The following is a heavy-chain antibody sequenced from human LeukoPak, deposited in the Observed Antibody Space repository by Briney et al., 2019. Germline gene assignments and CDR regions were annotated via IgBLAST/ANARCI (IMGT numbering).Heavy chain of an antibody. CDR3: AKGLIPGRLRFGVDV. V-gene: IGHV3-23*01. J-gene: IGHJ6*02. CDR2: DSESSGNT. D-gene: IGHD6-25*01. Sequence: GVSLRLFCAASVFTFSSYALIWVRQAPAKGLEWVSGDSESSGNTYYADSAKGRFTISRDNSKNTLYLQVNKLRAGDTAGYYCAKGLIPGRLRFGVDVWGQGTTVTVSS. CDR1: VFTFSSYA.